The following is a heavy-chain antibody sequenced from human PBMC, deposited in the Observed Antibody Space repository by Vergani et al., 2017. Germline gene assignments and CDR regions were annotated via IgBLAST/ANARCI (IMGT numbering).Heavy chain of an antibody. J-gene: IGHJ4*02. CDR1: GCTFSSYG. D-gene: IGHD6-13*01. Sequence: QVQLVESGGGVVQPGRSLRLSCAASGCTFSSYGMHWVRQAPGKGLEWVAVISYDGSNKYYADSVKGRFTISRDNSKNTLYLQMNSLRAEDTAVYYCAKDGIAAAGYHMYYLDYWGQGTLVTVSS. CDR2: ISYDGSNK. V-gene: IGHV3-30*18. CDR3: AKDGIAAAGYHMYYLDY.